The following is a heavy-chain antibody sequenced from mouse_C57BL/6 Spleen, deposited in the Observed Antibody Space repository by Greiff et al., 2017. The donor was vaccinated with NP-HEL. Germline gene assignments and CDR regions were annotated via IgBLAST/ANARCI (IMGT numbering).Heavy chain of an antibody. V-gene: IGHV3-6*01. CDR1: GYSITSGYY. Sequence: ESGPGLVKPSQSLSLTCSVTGYSITSGYYWNWIRQFPGNKLEWMGYISYDGSNNYNPSLKNRTSITRDTSKNQFFLKLNSVTTEATATYYCARLRGIAYWGQGTLVTVSA. CDR3: ARLRGIAY. CDR2: ISYDGSN. D-gene: IGHD1-1*01. J-gene: IGHJ3*01.